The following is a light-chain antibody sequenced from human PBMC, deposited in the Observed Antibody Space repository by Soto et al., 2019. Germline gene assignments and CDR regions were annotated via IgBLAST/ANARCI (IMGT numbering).Light chain of an antibody. CDR2: EVS. J-gene: IGLJ2*01. CDR1: SSDVGGYNY. V-gene: IGLV2-8*01. CDR3: CSYALGSTLV. Sequence: QSALTQPPSASGSPGQSVTLSCTGTSSDVGGYNYVSWYQQHPGKAPKLMIYEVSKRPSGVPDRFSGSKSGNTASLTVSGLQAEDEADYYCCSYALGSTLVFGGGTKLTVL.